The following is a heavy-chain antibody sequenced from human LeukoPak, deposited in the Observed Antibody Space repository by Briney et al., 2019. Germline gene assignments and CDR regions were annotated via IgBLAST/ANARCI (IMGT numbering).Heavy chain of an antibody. J-gene: IGHJ4*02. CDR2: IYHTGTT. V-gene: IGHV4-38-2*02. Sequence: SETLSLTCTVSGGSISSGYSWGWIRQPPGKGLEWIGTIYHTGTTNYNPSLKSRVTISVDTSKNQFSLNLRSVTAADTAVYYCARGVDSWGQGTLVTVSS. CDR1: GGSISSGYS. CDR3: ARGVDS.